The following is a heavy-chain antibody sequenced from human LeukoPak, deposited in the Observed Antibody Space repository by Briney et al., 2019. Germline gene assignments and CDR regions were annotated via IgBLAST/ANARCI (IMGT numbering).Heavy chain of an antibody. J-gene: IGHJ4*02. CDR2: ISSSGGST. V-gene: IGHV3-23*01. Sequence: GGSLRLSCAASGFTFSSYVMSWVRQAPGKGLEWVSAISSSGGSTYYADSVKGRFTISRDNAKNTLYLQMNSLRAEDTAVYYWAKGAPAAGTTGGYWGQGTLVTVPS. CDR3: AKGAPAAGTTGGY. CDR1: GFTFSSYV. D-gene: IGHD6-13*01.